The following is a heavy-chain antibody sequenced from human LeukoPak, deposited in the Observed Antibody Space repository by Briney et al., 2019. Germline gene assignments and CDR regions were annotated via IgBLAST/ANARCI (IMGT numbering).Heavy chain of an antibody. CDR1: GYTFTGYY. J-gene: IGHJ4*02. Sequence: ASVKGSCKASGYTFTGYYMHWVRQAPGQGLEWMERINPNSGSTNYAQKFQGRVTMPRDTSISTAYMQLSRLRYDDTAVYYCARGSSSSWSHFDYWGQGTLVTVSS. V-gene: IGHV1-2*06. D-gene: IGHD6-13*01. CDR3: ARGSSSSWSHFDY. CDR2: INPNSGST.